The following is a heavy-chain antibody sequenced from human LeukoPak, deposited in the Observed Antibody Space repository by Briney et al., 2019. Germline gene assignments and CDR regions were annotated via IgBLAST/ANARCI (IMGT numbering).Heavy chain of an antibody. V-gene: IGHV1-2*02. J-gene: IGHJ4*02. CDR3: ARGRAYYYGSGSEFDY. D-gene: IGHD3-10*01. Sequence: ASVKVSCKPSGYTFTDYYMHWARQAPGQGLEWMGWINPNSGGTNYAQKFQGRVTMTRDTSISTAYMELSRLRSDDTAVYYCARGRAYYYGSGSEFDYWGQGTLVTVSS. CDR2: INPNSGGT. CDR1: GYTFTDYY.